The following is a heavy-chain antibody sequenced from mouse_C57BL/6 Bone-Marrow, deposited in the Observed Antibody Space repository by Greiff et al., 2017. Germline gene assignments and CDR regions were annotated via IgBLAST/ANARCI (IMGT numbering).Heavy chain of an antibody. CDR3: ARNFYDGSY. J-gene: IGHJ2*01. CDR1: GFSLTSYG. Sequence: QVQLQQSGPGLVQPSQSLSITCTVSGFSLTSYGVHWVRQSPGKGLEWLGVIWGGGSTDYNAAFISRLSISKDNSKSQVFFNMNSLQAGDTAIYYSARNFYDGSYGGQGTTLTVSS. V-gene: IGHV2-2*01. D-gene: IGHD2-3*01. CDR2: IWGGGST.